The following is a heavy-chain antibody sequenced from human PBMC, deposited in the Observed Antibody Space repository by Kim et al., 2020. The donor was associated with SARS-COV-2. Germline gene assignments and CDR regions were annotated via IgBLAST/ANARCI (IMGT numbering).Heavy chain of an antibody. J-gene: IGHJ4*02. Sequence: SETLSLTCAVYGGSFNAYYWNWVRQPPGKGLEWIGMINHSGSTNYDPSLKSRVTISVDTSKNQFSLKLSSVTAADTAVYYCVEMAVAGSVLFDYWGPGILVTVSS. V-gene: IGHV4-34*01. D-gene: IGHD6-19*01. CDR3: VEMAVAGSVLFDY. CDR2: INHSGST. CDR1: GGSFNAYY.